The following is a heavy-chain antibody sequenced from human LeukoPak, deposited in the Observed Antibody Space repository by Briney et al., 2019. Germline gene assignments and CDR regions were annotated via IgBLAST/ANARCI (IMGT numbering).Heavy chain of an antibody. CDR3: ARQKAVTGTTVFDP. V-gene: IGHV5-51*01. CDR2: IYPGDSDT. J-gene: IGHJ5*02. D-gene: IGHD1-7*01. Sequence: GESLQISCKGSGYSFTSYWIGWVRQMPGKGLEWMGIIYPGDSDTRYSPSFQGQITISADKSISTAYLQWSSLKASDTAMYYCARQKAVTGTTVFDPWGQGTLVTVSS. CDR1: GYSFTSYW.